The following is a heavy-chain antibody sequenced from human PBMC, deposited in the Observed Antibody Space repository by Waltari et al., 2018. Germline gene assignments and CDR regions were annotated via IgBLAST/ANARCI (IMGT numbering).Heavy chain of an antibody. CDR1: GVSITNTSSY. CDR3: ARAARILITFGGVSAFDP. CDR2: NYYSGRH. J-gene: IGHJ5*02. V-gene: IGHV4-39*01. Sequence: QVQLQASGPGLVKPSETLSLTCSVSGVSITNTSSYWAWIRQPPGKGPEGIGNNYYSGRHEYNPSLNSRVTMSVDTSKNQFSLSLNSVTAADTAVYYCARAARILITFGGVSAFDPWGQGTLVTVSS. D-gene: IGHD3-16*01.